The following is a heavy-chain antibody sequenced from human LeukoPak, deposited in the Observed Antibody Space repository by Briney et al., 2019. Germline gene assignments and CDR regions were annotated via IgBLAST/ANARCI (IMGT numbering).Heavy chain of an antibody. V-gene: IGHV1-18*01. D-gene: IGHD5-18*01. Sequence: GASVKVSRKASGYTFTSHGISWVRQAPGQGLEWMGWISTYNGNTNYAQKLQGRVSMTTDTSTSTAYMELRSLRSDDTAVYYCARGSGGYSYGRSDYWGQGTLVTVSS. J-gene: IGHJ4*02. CDR3: ARGSGGYSYGRSDY. CDR2: ISTYNGNT. CDR1: GYTFTSHG.